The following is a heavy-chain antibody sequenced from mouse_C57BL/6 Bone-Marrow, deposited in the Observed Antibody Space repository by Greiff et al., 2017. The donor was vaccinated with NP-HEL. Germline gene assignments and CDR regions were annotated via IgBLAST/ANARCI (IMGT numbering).Heavy chain of an antibody. CDR2: IYPSSGNT. D-gene: IGHD1-1*01. J-gene: IGHJ4*01. V-gene: IGHV1-81*01. CDR3: SSSYGGYAMDY. CDR1: GYTFTSYG. Sequence: VQLQESGAELARPGASVKLSCKASGYTFTSYGISWVKQRTGQGLEWIGEIYPSSGNTYYNEKFKGKATLTADKSSSTAYMELRSLTSEDAAVYFCSSSYGGYAMDYWGQGTSVTVSS.